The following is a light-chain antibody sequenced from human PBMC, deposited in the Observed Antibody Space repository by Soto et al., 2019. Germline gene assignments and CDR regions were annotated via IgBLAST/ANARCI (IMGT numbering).Light chain of an antibody. Sequence: QSALTQPPSASGTPGQRVTISCSGGSSNIGSYTVNWYQQLPGTAPKLLIYTSNQRPSGVPDRFSGSKSGTSASLSISGLQSEDEADYYCAAWDDSLNGPVFGGGTKLTVL. J-gene: IGLJ2*01. CDR2: TSN. V-gene: IGLV1-44*01. CDR1: SSNIGSYT. CDR3: AAWDDSLNGPV.